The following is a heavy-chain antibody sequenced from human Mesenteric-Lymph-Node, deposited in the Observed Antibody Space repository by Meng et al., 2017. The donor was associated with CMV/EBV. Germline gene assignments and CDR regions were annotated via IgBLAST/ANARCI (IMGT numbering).Heavy chain of an antibody. J-gene: IGHJ4*02. Sequence: SETLSLTCVVSGDSISSTNWWSWVRQPPGKGLEWIGEIYHSGTSNYNPSLKSRVTVSVDTSKNQFSLKLSSVTAADTAVYYCARYYFTTAYYFDYWGQGTLVTVSS. CDR2: IYHSGTS. CDR1: GDSISSTNW. D-gene: IGHD2/OR15-2a*01. V-gene: IGHV4-4*02. CDR3: ARYYFTTAYYFDY.